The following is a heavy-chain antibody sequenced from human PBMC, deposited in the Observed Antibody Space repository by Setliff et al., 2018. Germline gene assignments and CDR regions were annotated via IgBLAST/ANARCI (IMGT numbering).Heavy chain of an antibody. CDR2: INPSGGLT. CDR1: GYTLSKYY. V-gene: IGHV1-46*01. J-gene: IGHJ4*02. CDR3: ARDTHQWDPLYFDS. Sequence: ASVKVSCKASGYTLSKYYMHWVRQAPGQGLEWMGIINPSGGLTKYAQKFRGRVTLTKDTSTNTKYMELRSLRSDDTAMYYCARDTHQWDPLYFDSWGQGTLVTVS. D-gene: IGHD1-26*01.